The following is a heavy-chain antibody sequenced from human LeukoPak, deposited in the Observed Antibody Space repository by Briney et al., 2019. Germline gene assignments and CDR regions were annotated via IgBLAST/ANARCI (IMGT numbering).Heavy chain of an antibody. D-gene: IGHD1-26*01. V-gene: IGHV3-11*04. CDR1: GFTFSDYY. CDR2: ISSSGSTI. CDR3: ARDLDSGTQWEAFDI. J-gene: IGHJ3*02. Sequence: GGSLRLSCAASGFTFSDYYMSWIRQAPGKGLEWVSYISSSGSTIYYADSVKGRFTISRDNAKNSLYLQMNSLRAEDTAVYYCARDLDSGTQWEAFDIWGQGTMVTVSS.